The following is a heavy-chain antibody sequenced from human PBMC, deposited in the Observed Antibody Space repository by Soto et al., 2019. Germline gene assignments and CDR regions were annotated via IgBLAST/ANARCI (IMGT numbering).Heavy chain of an antibody. CDR1: GFTFSEYS. D-gene: IGHD2-2*01. J-gene: IGHJ3*02. V-gene: IGHV3-21*01. CDR2: IANGDNHI. CDR3: ARENGHCTDACNRGAFDI. Sequence: EVQVVESGGGLVKPGGSLRLSCAASGFTFSEYSFLWVRQAPGKGLEWLSFIANGDNHIFYSDSVKGRFTISGDNAKNSVYLQLNSLRADDSAVYYCARENGHCTDACNRGAFDIWGQGTMVTVSS.